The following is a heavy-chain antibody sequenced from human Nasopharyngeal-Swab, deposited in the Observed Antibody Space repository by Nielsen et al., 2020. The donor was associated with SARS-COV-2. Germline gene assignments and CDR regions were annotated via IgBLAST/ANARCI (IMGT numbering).Heavy chain of an antibody. Sequence: GESLKISCSASGFTFSRYVMHWVRQAPGKELEYVSGIISNGVSTFYADSVKGRFTISRDNSKSTLYLQMSSLRAEDTAVYYCAKGSYYPSYYFDYWGQGALVSVSS. CDR3: AKGSYYPSYYFDY. D-gene: IGHD1-26*01. CDR1: GFTFSRYV. V-gene: IGHV3-64*04. J-gene: IGHJ4*02. CDR2: IISNGVST.